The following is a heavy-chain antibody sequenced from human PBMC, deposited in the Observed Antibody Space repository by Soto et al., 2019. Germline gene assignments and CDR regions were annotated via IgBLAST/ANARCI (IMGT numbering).Heavy chain of an antibody. Sequence: GESLKISCKGSGYFFSSQWIAWVRLMPGKGLEWMGIIHPGDSDTRYSPSFQGQVTISVDGSINTAYLQSGSLEASDTAVYYRASAGKNRDRRLAFWGQGTPVTVSS. J-gene: IGHJ4*02. D-gene: IGHD3-9*01. V-gene: IGHV5-51*01. CDR1: GYFFSSQW. CDR3: ASAGKNRDRRLAF. CDR2: IHPGDSDT.